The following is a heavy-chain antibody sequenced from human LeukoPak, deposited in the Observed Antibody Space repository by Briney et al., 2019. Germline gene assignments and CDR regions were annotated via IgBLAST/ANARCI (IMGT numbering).Heavy chain of an antibody. CDR3: ARDPASLFLGGYYGSGRVSGQAY. D-gene: IGHD3-10*01. Sequence: GGSLRLSCAASGFTLSSYWMSWVRQAPGKGLEWVANIKQDGSEKYYVDSVKGRFTVSRDNAKNSLYLQMNSLRAEDTAVYYCARDPASLFLGGYYGSGRVSGQAYWGQGTLVTVSS. CDR1: GFTLSSYW. CDR2: IKQDGSEK. V-gene: IGHV3-7*01. J-gene: IGHJ4*02.